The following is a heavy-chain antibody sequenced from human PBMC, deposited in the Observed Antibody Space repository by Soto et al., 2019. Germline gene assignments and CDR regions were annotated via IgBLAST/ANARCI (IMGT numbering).Heavy chain of an antibody. CDR3: ARGPDGSRKYNNSCDY. Sequence: GESLKISCKGSGFSFTDYWIAWVRQMPGKGLEWMGIIYPGDSDTRYSPSFQGQVTISADKSISTAYLQWSSLKASDTAMYYCARGPDGSRKYNNSCDYWGQGTRVTVCS. CDR2: IYPGDSDT. V-gene: IGHV5-51*01. D-gene: IGHD3-10*01. J-gene: IGHJ4*02. CDR1: GFSFTDYW.